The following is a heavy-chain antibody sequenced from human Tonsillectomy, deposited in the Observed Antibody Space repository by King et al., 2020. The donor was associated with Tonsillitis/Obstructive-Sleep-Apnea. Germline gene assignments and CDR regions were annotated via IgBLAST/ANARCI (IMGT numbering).Heavy chain of an antibody. Sequence: EVQLVESGGGLVQPGRSLRLSCAASGFTFDDYAMHWVRQAPGKGLEWVSGISWNSVTIGYADSVKGRFTISRDNAKKSLYLQMNSLRAEDTARYYGAKGSDPGSGGWLRDAVDIWGQGTMVTVSS. CDR2: ISWNSVTI. CDR3: AKGSDPGSGGWLRDAVDI. CDR1: GFTFDDYA. J-gene: IGHJ3*02. D-gene: IGHD6-19*01. V-gene: IGHV3-9*01.